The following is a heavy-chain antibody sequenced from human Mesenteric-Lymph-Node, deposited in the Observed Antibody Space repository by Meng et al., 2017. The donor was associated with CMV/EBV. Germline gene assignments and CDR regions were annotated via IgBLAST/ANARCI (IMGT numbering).Heavy chain of an antibody. J-gene: IGHJ4*02. CDR1: GYSFTSYW. D-gene: IGHD3-3*01. CDR3: ARGRPNYDFWSGYYFDY. V-gene: IGHV1-69*04. Sequence: KISCKGSGYSFTSYWIGWVRQAPGQGLEWMGRIIPILGIANYAQKFQGRVTITADKSTSTAYMELSSLRSEDTAVYYCARGRPNYDFWSGYYFDYWGQGTLVTVSS. CDR2: IIPILGIA.